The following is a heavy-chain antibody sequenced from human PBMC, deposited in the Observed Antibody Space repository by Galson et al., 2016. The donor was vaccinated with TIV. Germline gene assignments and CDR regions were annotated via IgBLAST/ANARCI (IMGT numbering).Heavy chain of an antibody. CDR1: GYSFPNNW. CDR2: MYAGDSET. CDR3: ARAPGYSGYSYGYFDS. J-gene: IGHJ4*02. D-gene: IGHD5-12*01. V-gene: IGHV5-51*03. Sequence: QSGAEVKKPGESLKISCKVSGYSFPNNWIGWVRQMPGKGLEFMGIMYAGDSETRYSPTFQGQVVMSTAESISTAYLQWSSLKTADTAIYYCARAPGYSGYSYGYFDSWGQGTLVTVSS.